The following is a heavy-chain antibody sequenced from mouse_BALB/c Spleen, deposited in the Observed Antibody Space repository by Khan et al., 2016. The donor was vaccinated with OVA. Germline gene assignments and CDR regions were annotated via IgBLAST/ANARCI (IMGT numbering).Heavy chain of an antibody. J-gene: IGHJ2*01. CDR3: TKSDFGRYYFDY. D-gene: IGHD2-4*01. V-gene: IGHV9-2-1*01. CDR1: GYTFTDYS. Sequence: QIQLVQSGPELKKPGETVKISCKASGYTFTDYSMHWVKQAPGKGLKWMGWINTEPGEPTYADDFKGRFAFSLETSANTASLQINNLKNADTATYFCTKSDFGRYYFDYWGQGTTLTVSS. CDR2: INTEPGEP.